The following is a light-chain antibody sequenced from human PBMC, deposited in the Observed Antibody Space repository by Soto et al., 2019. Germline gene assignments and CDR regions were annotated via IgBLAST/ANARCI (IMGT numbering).Light chain of an antibody. CDR1: QSVSSN. J-gene: IGKJ1*01. CDR3: QQYNNWPPWT. V-gene: IGKV3-15*01. CDR2: GAS. Sequence: EIVMTQSPATLSVSPGERAILSCRASQSVSSNLAWYQQKPGQAPRLLIYGASTRATGIPARFSGSGSGTEFTLTISRLQSEDFAVYYCQQYNNWPPWTFGQGTKVEIK.